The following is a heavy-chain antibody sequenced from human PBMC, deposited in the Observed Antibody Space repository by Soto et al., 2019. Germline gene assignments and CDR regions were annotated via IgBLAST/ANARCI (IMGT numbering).Heavy chain of an antibody. CDR2: IKSKTDGGTT. Sequence: VGSLRLSCAASGFTFSNAWMSWVRQAPGKGLEWVGRIKSKTDGGTTDYAAPVKGRFTISRDDSKNTLYLQMNSLKTEDTAVYYCSYGYSGYFDYWGQGTLVTVSS. J-gene: IGHJ4*02. CDR1: GFTFSNAW. CDR3: SYGYSGYFDY. V-gene: IGHV3-15*01. D-gene: IGHD5-18*01.